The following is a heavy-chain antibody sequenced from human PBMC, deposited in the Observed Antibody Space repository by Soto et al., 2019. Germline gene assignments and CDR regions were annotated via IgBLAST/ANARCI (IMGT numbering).Heavy chain of an antibody. J-gene: IGHJ4*02. CDR2: IWYDGSKK. Sequence: QVQLVESGGGVVQPGRSLRLSCAASGFIFSGYGMHWVRQAPGKGLEWVAVIWYDGSKKYYADSVKGRFTISRDDSKITLYLQRNSLRAEDTAVYACARDWEGNSQYSKFHSWGQGTLVTVSS. V-gene: IGHV3-33*01. D-gene: IGHD1-26*01. CDR3: ARDWEGNSQYSKFHS. CDR1: GFIFSGYG.